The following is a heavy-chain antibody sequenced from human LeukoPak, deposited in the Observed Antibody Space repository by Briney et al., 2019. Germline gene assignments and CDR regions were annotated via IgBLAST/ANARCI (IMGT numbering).Heavy chain of an antibody. J-gene: IGHJ5*02. CDR3: AKGGGSYSDWFDP. CDR2: NTVYNANT. V-gene: IGHV1-18*01. D-gene: IGHD1-26*01. Sequence: ASVKVSCKASGYTFTSYGISWVRQAPGQGLEWMGWNTVYNANTKYAQKLQGRVTKHRATSTSAATMEVRRLRSDDKPVYYIAKGGGSYSDWFDPWGQGSLVIVSS. CDR1: GYTFTSYG.